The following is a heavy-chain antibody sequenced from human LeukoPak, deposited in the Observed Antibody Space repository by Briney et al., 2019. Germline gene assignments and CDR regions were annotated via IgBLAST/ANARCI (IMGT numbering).Heavy chain of an antibody. J-gene: IGHJ3*02. CDR2: INPNSGGT. V-gene: IGHV1-2*02. CDR3: ASPREGMGALDI. Sequence: ASVSVSCKASGYTFTGYYMHWVRQAPGQGLEWMGWINPNSGGTNYAQKFQGRVTMTRDTSISTAYMELSRLRSDDTAVYYCASPREGMGALDIWGQGTMVTVSS. CDR1: GYTFTGYY. D-gene: IGHD3-10*01.